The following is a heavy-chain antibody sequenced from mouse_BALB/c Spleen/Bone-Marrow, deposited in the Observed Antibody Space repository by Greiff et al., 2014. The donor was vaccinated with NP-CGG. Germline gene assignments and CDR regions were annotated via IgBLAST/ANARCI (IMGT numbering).Heavy chain of an antibody. CDR3: ATTGTGAY. CDR2: IYPGDGDT. Sequence: LMESGPELVKPGASVKISCKASGYAFSSSWMNWVKQRPGQGLEWIGRIYPGDGDTNYNGKFKGKATLTADKSSSTAYMQLSSLTSVDSAVYFCATTGTGAYWGQGTLVTVSA. D-gene: IGHD4-1*01. V-gene: IGHV1-82*01. J-gene: IGHJ3*01. CDR1: GYAFSSSW.